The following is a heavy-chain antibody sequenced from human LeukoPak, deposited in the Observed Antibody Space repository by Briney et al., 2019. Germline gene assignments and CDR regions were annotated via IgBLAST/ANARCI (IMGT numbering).Heavy chain of an antibody. D-gene: IGHD3-9*01. CDR2: TYYRSKWYN. V-gene: IGHV6-1*01. Sequence: SQTLSLTCGISGDSVSSNSATWTWIRQSPSRGLEWLGRTYYRSKWYNDYAVSVKSRITINPDTSKSQFSLQLKSVTPEDMAVYYCARGRGLGLPFDSWGQGTLVTVSS. CDR3: ARGRGLGLPFDS. CDR1: GDSVSSNSAT. J-gene: IGHJ4*02.